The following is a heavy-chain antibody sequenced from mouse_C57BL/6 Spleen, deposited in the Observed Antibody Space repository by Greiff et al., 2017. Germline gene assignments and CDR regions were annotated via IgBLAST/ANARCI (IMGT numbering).Heavy chain of an antibody. D-gene: IGHD2-4*01. CDR3: TTEGLRRSLDY. V-gene: IGHV14-4*01. CDR1: GFNIKDDY. CDR2: IDPENGDT. Sequence: DVQLQESGAELVRPGASVKLSCTASGFNIKDDYMHWVKQRPEQGLEWIGWIDPENGDTEYASKFQGKATITADTSSNTAYLQLSSLTSEDTAVYYCTTEGLRRSLDYWGQGTTLTVSS. J-gene: IGHJ2*01.